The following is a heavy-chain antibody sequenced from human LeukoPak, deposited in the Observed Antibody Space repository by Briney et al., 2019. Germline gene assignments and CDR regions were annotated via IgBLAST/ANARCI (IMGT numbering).Heavy chain of an antibody. V-gene: IGHV5-51*01. CDR1: GYSFTSYW. CDR3: ARLGAVVVPAAQDHNWFDP. Sequence: GESLKISCNGSGYSFTSYWIGWVRQMPGKGLEWMGIIYPGDSDTRYSPSFQGQVTISADKSISTAYLQWSSLKASDTAMYYCARLGAVVVPAAQDHNWFDPWGQGTLVTVSS. CDR2: IYPGDSDT. J-gene: IGHJ5*02. D-gene: IGHD2-2*01.